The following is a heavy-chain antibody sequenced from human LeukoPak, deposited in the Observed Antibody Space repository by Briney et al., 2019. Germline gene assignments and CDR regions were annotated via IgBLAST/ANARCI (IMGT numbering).Heavy chain of an antibody. Sequence: PSETLSLTCAVSGYSISSGYYWSWIRQPPGKGLEWIGYIYYSGSTYYNPSLKSRVTISVDTSKNQFSLKLSSVTAADTAVYYCARYHYYDSSGYTYYFDYWGQGTLVTVSS. V-gene: IGHV4-30-4*08. CDR3: ARYHYYDSSGYTYYFDY. CDR2: IYYSGST. CDR1: GYSISSGYY. J-gene: IGHJ4*02. D-gene: IGHD3-22*01.